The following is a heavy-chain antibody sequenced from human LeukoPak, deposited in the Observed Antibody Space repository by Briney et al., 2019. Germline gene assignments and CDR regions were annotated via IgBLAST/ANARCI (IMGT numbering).Heavy chain of an antibody. J-gene: IGHJ4*02. CDR1: GGSISSYY. D-gene: IGHD6-19*01. CDR2: IYYSGST. CDR3: ARSPMQWLPEGSGDYFDY. V-gene: IGHV4-59*01. Sequence: SETLSLTCTVSGGSISSYYWSWIRQPPGKGLEWIGYIYYSGSTNYNPSLKSRVTISVDTSKNQFSLKLGSVTAADTAVYYCARSPMQWLPEGSGDYFDYWGQGTLVTVSS.